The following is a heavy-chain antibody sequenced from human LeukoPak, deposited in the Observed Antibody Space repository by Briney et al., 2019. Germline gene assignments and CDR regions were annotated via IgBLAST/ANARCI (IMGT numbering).Heavy chain of an antibody. D-gene: IGHD6-13*01. CDR3: ARQEGYSSSWYY. CDR1: GGSISSYY. CDR2: IYYSGST. J-gene: IGHJ4*02. V-gene: IGHV4-59*08. Sequence: SETLSLTCTVSGGSISSYYWSWIQQPPGKGLEWIGYIYYSGSTNYNPSLKSRVTISVDTSKNQFSLKLSSVTAADTAVYYCARQEGYSSSWYYWGQGTLVTVSS.